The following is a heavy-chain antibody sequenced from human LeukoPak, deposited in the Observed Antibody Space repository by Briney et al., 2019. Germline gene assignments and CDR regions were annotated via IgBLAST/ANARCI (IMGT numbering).Heavy chain of an antibody. D-gene: IGHD2-15*01. CDR3: ASPYCSGGTCYAHDAFDI. V-gene: IGHV1-18*01. Sequence: ASVKVSCKASGYTFTSYGISWVRQAPGQGLEWMGWISVYNGNTNYAQKLQGRATMTTDTSTSTAYLELRSLRSDDTAVYYCASPYCSGGTCYAHDAFDIWGQGTMVIVSS. CDR1: GYTFTSYG. CDR2: ISVYNGNT. J-gene: IGHJ3*02.